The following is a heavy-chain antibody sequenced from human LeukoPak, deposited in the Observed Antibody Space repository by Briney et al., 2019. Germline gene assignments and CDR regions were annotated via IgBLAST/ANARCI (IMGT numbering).Heavy chain of an antibody. D-gene: IGHD3-10*01. CDR2: INTDGSSP. CDR3: AKDKSITMVRGVTLGY. J-gene: IGHJ4*02. Sequence: GGSLRLSCAASGFTFSAYWMHWVRQAPGKGLVWVSRINTDGSSPTYAASVKGRFTISRDNAKNTLYLQMNSLTAEDTAVYYCAKDKSITMVRGVTLGYWGQGTLVTVSS. CDR1: GFTFSAYW. V-gene: IGHV3-74*01.